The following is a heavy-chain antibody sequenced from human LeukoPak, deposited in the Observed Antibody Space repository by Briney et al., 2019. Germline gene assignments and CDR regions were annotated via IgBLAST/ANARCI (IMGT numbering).Heavy chain of an antibody. Sequence: SETLSLTCTVSGGSISSSSYYWSWIRQPPGKGLEWIGEINHSGSTNYNPSLKSRVTISVDTSKNQFSLKLSSVTAADTAVYYCARRPLSRQRSFDYWGQGTLVTVSS. CDR1: GGSISSSSYY. V-gene: IGHV4-39*07. D-gene: IGHD6-25*01. CDR3: ARRPLSRQRSFDY. J-gene: IGHJ4*02. CDR2: INHSGST.